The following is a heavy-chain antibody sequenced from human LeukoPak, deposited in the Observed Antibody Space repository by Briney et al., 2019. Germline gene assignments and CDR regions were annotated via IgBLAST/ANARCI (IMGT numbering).Heavy chain of an antibody. Sequence: PGGSLRLSCAASGFTFSSYEMNWVRQAPGKGLEWVSYISSSGSTIYYADSVKGRFTISRDNAKNSLYLQMNSLRAEDTAVYYCANWNPDFGYWGQGTLVTVSS. CDR3: ANWNPDFGY. D-gene: IGHD1-1*01. V-gene: IGHV3-48*03. CDR2: ISSSGSTI. CDR1: GFTFSSYE. J-gene: IGHJ4*02.